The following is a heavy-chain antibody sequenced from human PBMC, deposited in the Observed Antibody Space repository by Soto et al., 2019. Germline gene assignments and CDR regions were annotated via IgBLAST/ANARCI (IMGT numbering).Heavy chain of an antibody. D-gene: IGHD2-8*01. CDR3: ARDPPRPDIVLMPRARSNWFDP. CDR1: GFTFSSYS. CDR2: ISSSSSTI. J-gene: IGHJ5*02. V-gene: IGHV3-48*01. Sequence: GGSLRLSCAASGFTFSSYSMNWVRQAPGKGLEWVSYISSSSSTIYYADSVKGRFTISRDNAKNSLYLQMNSLRAEDTAVYYCARDPPRPDIVLMPRARSNWFDPWGQGTLVTVSS.